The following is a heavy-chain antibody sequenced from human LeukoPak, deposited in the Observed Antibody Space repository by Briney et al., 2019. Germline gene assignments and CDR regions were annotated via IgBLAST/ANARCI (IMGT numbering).Heavy chain of an antibody. CDR1: GFTFDDYA. D-gene: IGHD3-10*01. V-gene: IGHV3-9*01. J-gene: IGHJ4*02. Sequence: GGPLRLSCAASGFTFDDYAMHWVRQAPGKGLEWVSGISWNSGSIGYADSVKGRFTISRDNAKNSLYLQMNSLRAEDTALYYCAKASNGYGSGSYQDYWGQGTLVTVSS. CDR2: ISWNSGSI. CDR3: AKASNGYGSGSYQDY.